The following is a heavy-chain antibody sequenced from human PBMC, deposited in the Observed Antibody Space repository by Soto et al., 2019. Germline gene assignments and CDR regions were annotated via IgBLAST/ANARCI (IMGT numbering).Heavy chain of an antibody. J-gene: IGHJ6*02. CDR1: GGSISSGDYY. CDR3: AREDGESSSYYGMDV. V-gene: IGHV4-30-4*01. CDR2: IYYSGST. Sequence: SETLSLTCTVSGGSISSGDYYCSWIRQPPGKGLEWIGYIYYSGSTYYNPSLKSRVTISVDTSKNQFSLKLSSVTAADTAVYYCAREDGESSSYYGMDVWGQGTTVTVSS. D-gene: IGHD6-13*01.